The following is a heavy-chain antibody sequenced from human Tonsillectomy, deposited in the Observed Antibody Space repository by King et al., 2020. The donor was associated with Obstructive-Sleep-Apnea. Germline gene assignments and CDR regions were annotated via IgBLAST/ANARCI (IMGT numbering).Heavy chain of an antibody. V-gene: IGHV3-30-3*01. CDR1: GFTFSHYA. D-gene: IGHD1-26*01. Sequence: QVQLVESGGGVVQPGRSLRLSCAASGFTFSHYAVHWVRQAPGKGLDWVAVISYDGSNKYYADSVKGRFTISRDISKSTLFLQMNSLRAEDTAVYYCARGRLVGAIDYWGQGTLVTVSS. CDR3: ARGRLVGAIDY. CDR2: ISYDGSNK. J-gene: IGHJ4*02.